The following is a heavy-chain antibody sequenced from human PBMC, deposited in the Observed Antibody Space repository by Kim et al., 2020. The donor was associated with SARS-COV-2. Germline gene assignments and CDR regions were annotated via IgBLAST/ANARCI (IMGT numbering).Heavy chain of an antibody. V-gene: IGHV3-30-3*01. D-gene: IGHD6-13*01. J-gene: IGHJ6*01. Sequence: GGSLRLSCAASGFTFSSYAMHWVRQAPGKGLEWVAVISYDGSNKYYADSVKGRFTISRDNSKNTLYLQMNSLRAEDTAVYYCARDIMPISSSWYEFYYY. CDR1: GFTFSSYA. CDR2: ISYDGSNK. CDR3: ARDIMPISSSWYEFYYY.